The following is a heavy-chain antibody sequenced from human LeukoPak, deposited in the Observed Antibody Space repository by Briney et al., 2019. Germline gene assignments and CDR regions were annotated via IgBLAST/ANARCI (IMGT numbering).Heavy chain of an antibody. CDR1: GGSISSYY. D-gene: IGHD6-13*01. J-gene: IGHJ4*02. CDR3: ARANSSSWYVY. V-gene: IGHV4-59*12. CDR2: IYYSGST. Sequence: SETLSLTCTVSGGSISSYYWSWIRQPPGKGLEWIGYIYYSGSTNYNPSLKSRVTISVDTSKNQFSLKLSSVTAADTAVYYCARANSSSWYVYWGQGTLVTVSS.